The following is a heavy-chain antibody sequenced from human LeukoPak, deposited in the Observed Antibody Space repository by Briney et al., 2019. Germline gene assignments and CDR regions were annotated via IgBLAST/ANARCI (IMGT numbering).Heavy chain of an antibody. J-gene: IGHJ6*03. CDR3: ARAPTVPLNYYYYYYYMDV. Sequence: PSETLSLTCTVSGGSISSYYWSWIRQPPGKGLEWIGYIYYSGSTNYNPSLKSRVTISVDTSKNQFSLKLSSVTAADTAVYYCARAPTVPLNYYYYYYYMDVWGKGTTVTVSS. D-gene: IGHD4-11*01. CDR2: IYYSGST. V-gene: IGHV4-59*01. CDR1: GGSISSYY.